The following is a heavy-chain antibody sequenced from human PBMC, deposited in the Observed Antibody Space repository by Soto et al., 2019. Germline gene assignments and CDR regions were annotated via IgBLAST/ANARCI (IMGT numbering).Heavy chain of an antibody. D-gene: IGHD3-9*01. CDR3: ADGLTGYFKLGY. V-gene: IGHV1-3*01. Sequence: ASVKVSCKASGYTLTSYAMHWVRQAPGQRLEWMGWINAGNGNTRYSQKFQGRVTITRDTSASTAYMELSSLRSEDTAVYYCADGLTGYFKLGYWGQGTLVPVS. J-gene: IGHJ4*02. CDR1: GYTLTSYA. CDR2: INAGNGNT.